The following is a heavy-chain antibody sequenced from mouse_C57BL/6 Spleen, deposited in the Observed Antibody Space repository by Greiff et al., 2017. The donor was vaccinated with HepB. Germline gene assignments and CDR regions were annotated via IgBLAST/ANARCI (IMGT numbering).Heavy chain of an antibody. CDR2: INPGSGGT. Sequence: QVQLQQSGAELVRPGTSVKVSCKASGYAFTNYLIEWVKQRPGQGLEWIGVINPGSGGTNYNEKFKGKATLTADKSSSTAYMQLSSLTSEDSAVYFCARSGNYGAYWGQGTLVTVSA. CDR1: GYAFTNYL. J-gene: IGHJ3*01. CDR3: ARSGNYGAY. D-gene: IGHD2-1*01. V-gene: IGHV1-54*01.